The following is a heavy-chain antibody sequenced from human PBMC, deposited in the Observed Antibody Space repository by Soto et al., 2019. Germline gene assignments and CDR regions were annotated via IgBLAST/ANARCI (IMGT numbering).Heavy chain of an antibody. J-gene: IGHJ6*02. V-gene: IGHV1-18*04. CDR2: ISAYNGNT. CDR3: ARDISSSWSYYYGMDV. CDR1: GYTFTSYG. Sequence: ASVKVSCKASGYTFTSYGISWVRQAPGQGLEWMGWISAYNGNTNYAQKLQGRVTMTTDTSTSTAYMELRSLRSDDTAVYYCARDISSSWSYYYGMDVWGQGTTVTVSS. D-gene: IGHD6-13*01.